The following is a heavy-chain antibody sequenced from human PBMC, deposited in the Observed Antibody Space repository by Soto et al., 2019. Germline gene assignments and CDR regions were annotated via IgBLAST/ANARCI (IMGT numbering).Heavy chain of an antibody. D-gene: IGHD3-16*02. CDR2: IFPHDSDI. CDR1: GYSFTSYW. V-gene: IGHV5-51*01. CDR3: GTENIGMRSTNGMDV. J-gene: IGHJ6*02. Sequence: PGESLKISCKGSGYSFTSYWIAWVRQMPGKGLEWMGIIFPHDSDIRYSPSFEGQVTISADKSISTVYLQWSSLKASDTAMYYCGTENIGMRSTNGMDVWGQGTTVTVSS.